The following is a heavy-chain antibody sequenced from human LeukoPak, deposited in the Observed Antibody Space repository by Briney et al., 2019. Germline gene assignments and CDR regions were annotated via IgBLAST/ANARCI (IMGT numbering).Heavy chain of an antibody. CDR1: GGSISSGGYY. V-gene: IGHV4-31*03. J-gene: IGHJ6*03. CDR3: ATVAAAGGIYYMDV. Sequence: PSQTLSLTCTVSGGSISSGGYYWSWIRQHPGKGLEWIGYIYYSGSTYYNPSLKSRVTISVDTSKNQFSLKLSSVTAADTAVYYCATVAAAGGIYYMDVWGKGTTVTVSS. CDR2: IYYSGST. D-gene: IGHD6-13*01.